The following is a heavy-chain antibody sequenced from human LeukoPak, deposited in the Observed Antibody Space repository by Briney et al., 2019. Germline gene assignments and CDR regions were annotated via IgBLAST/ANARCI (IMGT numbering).Heavy chain of an antibody. Sequence: SETLSLTCTVSGGSISSTTYYWGWIRQPPGKGLEWIGSMYYSGNTYYNPSLKSRITISVDTSKNQFSLRLTSVTAADTAVYYGASHGGTYYFDYWGQGTLVTVSS. V-gene: IGHV4-39*01. CDR1: GGSISSTTYY. J-gene: IGHJ4*02. D-gene: IGHD1-1*01. CDR2: MYYSGNT. CDR3: ASHGGTYYFDY.